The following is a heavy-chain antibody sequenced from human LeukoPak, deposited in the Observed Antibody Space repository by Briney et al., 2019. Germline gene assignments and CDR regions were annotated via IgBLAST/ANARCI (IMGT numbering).Heavy chain of an antibody. CDR1: GGSFSGYY. D-gene: IGHD6-19*01. Sequence: SETLSLTCAVYGGSFSGYYWSWIRQPAGKGLEWIGRIYTSGSTNYNPSLKSRVTISVDTSKNQFSLKLRSVTAADTAVYYCARESLRQQWLVRREEYYYMDVWGKGTTVTISS. V-gene: IGHV4-4*07. CDR3: ARESLRQQWLVRREEYYYMDV. J-gene: IGHJ6*03. CDR2: IYTSGST.